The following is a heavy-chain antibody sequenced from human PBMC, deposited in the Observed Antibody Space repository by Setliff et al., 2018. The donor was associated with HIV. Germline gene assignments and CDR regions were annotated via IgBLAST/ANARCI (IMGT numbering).Heavy chain of an antibody. V-gene: IGHV1-69*10. J-gene: IGHJ6*03. D-gene: IGHD2-21*01. CDR2: IIPILGIA. CDR1: GGTFSSYA. CDR3: ARLSIPAYYYMDV. Sequence: GASVKVSCKASGGTFSSYAISWVRQAPGQGLEWMGGIIPILGIANYAQKFQGRVTMSRDTSTSTVYMELSSLRSEDTAVYYCARLSIPAYYYMDVWGKGTTVTVSS.